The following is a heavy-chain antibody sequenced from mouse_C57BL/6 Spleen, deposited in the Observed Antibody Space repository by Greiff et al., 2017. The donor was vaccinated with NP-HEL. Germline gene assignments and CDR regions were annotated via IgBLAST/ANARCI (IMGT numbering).Heavy chain of an antibody. CDR3: AHYDPWFAY. J-gene: IGHJ3*01. V-gene: IGHV1-26*01. D-gene: IGHD2-4*01. CDR2: INPNNGGT. CDR1: GYTFTDYY. Sequence: EVQLQQSGPELVKPGASVKISCKASGYTFTDYYMNWVKQSHGKSLEWIGDINPNNGGTSYNQKFKGKATLTVDKSSSTAYMELRSLTSEDSAVYYCAHYDPWFAYWGQGTLVTVSA.